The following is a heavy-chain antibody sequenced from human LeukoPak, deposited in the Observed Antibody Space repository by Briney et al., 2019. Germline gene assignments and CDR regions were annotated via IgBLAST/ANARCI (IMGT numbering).Heavy chain of an antibody. J-gene: IGHJ3*02. V-gene: IGHV1-2*02. Sequence: GASVKVSCKASGYTFTDYYMHWVRQAPGQGLEWMGWINFNSGGTHYAQKFQGRVTMTRDTSISTVYMELSRLRSDDTAVFYCARGTKVGAETRGDVFDIWGQGTMVTVSS. CDR1: GYTFTDYY. CDR2: INFNSGGT. CDR3: ARGTKVGAETRGDVFDI. D-gene: IGHD1-26*01.